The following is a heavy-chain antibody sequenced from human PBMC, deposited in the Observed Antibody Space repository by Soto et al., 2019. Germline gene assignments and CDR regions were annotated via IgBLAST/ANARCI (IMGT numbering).Heavy chain of an antibody. V-gene: IGHV3-49*04. Sequence: GSLRPSCPASGSTSGDYTVGVVRQAPGKGLEWVGLIRSKAYGGTTEYAASVKGRFTISRDDSKSIACLQMDSLKREDTAVYYCTREKTYSSGWYYVDYWGQGT. CDR1: GSTSGDYT. CDR3: TREKTYSSGWYYVDY. D-gene: IGHD6-19*01. CDR2: IRSKAYGGTT. J-gene: IGHJ4*02.